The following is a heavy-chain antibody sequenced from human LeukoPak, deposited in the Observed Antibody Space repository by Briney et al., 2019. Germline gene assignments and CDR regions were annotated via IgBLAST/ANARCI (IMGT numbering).Heavy chain of an antibody. J-gene: IGHJ4*02. V-gene: IGHV3-74*01. CDR1: GFTLSSRW. CDR2: IESDGRT. Sequence: GGSLRLSCAAPGFTLSSRWMHWLRHVPGKGLVSVSRIESDGRTAYADSVKGRFIISRDNAKNTLYLQMNSLRVEDTAVYYCARDGRGPDYWGQGTLVTVSS. D-gene: IGHD3/OR15-3a*01. CDR3: ARDGRGPDY.